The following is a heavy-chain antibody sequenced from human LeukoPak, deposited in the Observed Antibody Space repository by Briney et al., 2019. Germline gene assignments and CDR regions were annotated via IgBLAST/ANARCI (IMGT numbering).Heavy chain of an antibody. J-gene: IGHJ4*02. Sequence: GASVKVSCKASGYTFTSYGISWVRQAPGQGLEWMGWINAGNGNTKYSQKFQGRVTITRDTSASTAYMELSSLRSEDTAVYYCARDQDSSCFDYWGQGTLVTVSS. CDR2: INAGNGNT. D-gene: IGHD3-22*01. V-gene: IGHV1-3*01. CDR3: ARDQDSSCFDY. CDR1: GYTFTSYG.